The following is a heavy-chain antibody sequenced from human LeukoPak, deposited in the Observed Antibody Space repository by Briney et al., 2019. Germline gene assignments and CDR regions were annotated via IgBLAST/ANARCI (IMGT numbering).Heavy chain of an antibody. CDR3: AGAMVRGVMGAFDI. V-gene: IGHV1-69*13. CDR1: GGTFSSYA. J-gene: IGHJ3*02. Sequence: ASVTVSCKASGGTFSSYAISWVRQAPGQGLEWMGGIIPIFGTANYAQKFQGRVTITADESTSTAYMELSSLRSEDTAVYYCAGAMVRGVMGAFDIWGRGTMVTVSS. CDR2: IIPIFGTA. D-gene: IGHD3-10*01.